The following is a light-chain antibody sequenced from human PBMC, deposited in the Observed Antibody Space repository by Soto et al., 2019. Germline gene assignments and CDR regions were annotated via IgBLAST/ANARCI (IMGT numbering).Light chain of an antibody. CDR2: AAS. CDR3: QQSYSTPRT. V-gene: IGKV1-39*01. Sequence: DIQLTQSPYTLSASVGDRVTLTCRASQTISSWLAWYQQKPGKAPKLLIYAASSLQSGVPSRFSGSVSGTDFTLTISSLQPEDFATYYCQQSYSTPRTFGQGTKVDIK. J-gene: IGKJ1*01. CDR1: QTISSW.